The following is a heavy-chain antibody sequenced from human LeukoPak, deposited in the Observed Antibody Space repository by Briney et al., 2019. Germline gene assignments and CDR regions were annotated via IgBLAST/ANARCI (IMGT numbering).Heavy chain of an antibody. V-gene: IGHV4-34*01. J-gene: IGHJ4*02. CDR1: GGSFSGYY. D-gene: IGHD5-24*01. CDR3: ARGRWQLDY. CDR2: INHSGST. Sequence: SETLSLTCAVYGGSFSGYYWSWIRQPPGKGLEWIGEINHSGSTNYNPSLKSRATISVDTSKNQFSLKLSSVTATDTAVYYCARGRWQLDYWGQGTLVTVSS.